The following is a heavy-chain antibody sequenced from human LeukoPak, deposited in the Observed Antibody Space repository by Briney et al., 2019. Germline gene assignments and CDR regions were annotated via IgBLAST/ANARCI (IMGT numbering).Heavy chain of an antibody. CDR1: GFTFSIYG. J-gene: IGHJ4*02. V-gene: IGHV3-23*01. D-gene: IGHD3-22*01. CDR2: ISGSGGST. Sequence: HAGGSLRLSCAASGFTFSIYGMSWVRQAPGKGLEWVSAISGSGGSTYYADSVKGRFTISRDNSKNTLYLQMNSLRAEDTAVYYCAKYSHDSSGSYDYWGQGTLVTVSS. CDR3: AKYSHDSSGSYDY.